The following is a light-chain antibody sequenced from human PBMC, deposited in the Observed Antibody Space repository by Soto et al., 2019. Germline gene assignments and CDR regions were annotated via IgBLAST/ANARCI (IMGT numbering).Light chain of an antibody. V-gene: IGLV2-14*02. J-gene: IGLJ1*01. CDR2: EVT. CDR1: SSDVGSYNL. CDR3: SSYTTDTIV. Sequence: QSVLTQPASVSGSPGQSITISCTGTSSDVGSYNLVPWYQQHPGKAPKLMIYEVTNRPSGVSNRFSGSKSGNTASLTISGLQAEDEADYYCSSYTTDTIVFGTGTKVTVL.